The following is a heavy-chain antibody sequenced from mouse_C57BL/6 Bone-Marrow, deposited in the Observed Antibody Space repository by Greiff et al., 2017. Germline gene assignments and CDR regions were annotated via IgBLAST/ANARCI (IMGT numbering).Heavy chain of an antibody. CDR3: ARHNYGRGLYYAMDY. Sequence: VMLVESGPGLVAPSQSLSITCTVSGFSLTSYGVHWVRQPPGKGLEWLVVIWSDGSTTYNSALKSRLSISKDNSKSQVFLKMNSLQTDDTAMYYCARHNYGRGLYYAMDYWGQGTSVTVSS. V-gene: IGHV2-6-1*01. J-gene: IGHJ4*01. CDR2: IWSDGST. D-gene: IGHD1-1*01. CDR1: GFSLTSYG.